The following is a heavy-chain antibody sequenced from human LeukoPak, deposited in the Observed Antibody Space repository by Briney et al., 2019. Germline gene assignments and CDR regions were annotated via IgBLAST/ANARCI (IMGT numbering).Heavy chain of an antibody. CDR1: GFSFSNYW. J-gene: IGHJ6*03. D-gene: IGHD3-10*01. V-gene: IGHV3-7*01. CDR2: IKEDGGEK. Sequence: TGGSLRLSCVASGFSFSNYWMTWVRQAPGKGLEWVANIKEDGGEKYYVDSVKGRFTISRDNTKNSLYLQMNSLRVEDTAVYYCARSSDDGDAPDYYYMDVWGKGITVTVSS. CDR3: ARSSDDGDAPDYYYMDV.